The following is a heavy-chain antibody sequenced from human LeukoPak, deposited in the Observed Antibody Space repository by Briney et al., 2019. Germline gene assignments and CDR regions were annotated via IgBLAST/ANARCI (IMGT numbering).Heavy chain of an antibody. Sequence: SETLSLTCAVSGYSISSGYYWGWIPQPPGKGLEWIAIIYPSGSTYYNPSLKSRVTISVDTSKNQFSLKMTSVTAADTAVYYCARSTVTTPWYFDYWGQGTLVTVSS. CDR1: GYSISSGYY. CDR2: IYPSGST. V-gene: IGHV4-38-2*01. CDR3: ARSTVTTPWYFDY. J-gene: IGHJ4*02. D-gene: IGHD4-11*01.